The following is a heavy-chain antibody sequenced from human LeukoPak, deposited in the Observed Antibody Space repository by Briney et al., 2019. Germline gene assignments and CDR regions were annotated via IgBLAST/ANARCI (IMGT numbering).Heavy chain of an antibody. V-gene: IGHV4-59*01. Sequence: SETLSLTCTVSGGSISSYYWSWIRQPPGKGREWIGYIYYSGSTNYNPSLKSRVTISVDTSKNQFSLKLSSVTAADTAVYYCARGSGDILTGYYHDAFDIWGQGTMVTVSS. CDR2: IYYSGST. CDR1: GGSISSYY. D-gene: IGHD3-9*01. CDR3: ARGSGDILTGYYHDAFDI. J-gene: IGHJ3*02.